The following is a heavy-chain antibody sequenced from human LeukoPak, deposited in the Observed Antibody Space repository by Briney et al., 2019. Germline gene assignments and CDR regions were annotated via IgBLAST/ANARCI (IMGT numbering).Heavy chain of an antibody. Sequence: SETLSLTCTVSGGSISSFYWSWIRQPPGKGLEWIGYIYYSGSTNYNPSLKSRVTISVDTSKNQFSLKLSSVAAADTAVYYCARARSSGWYETPYFDYWGQGTLVTVSS. CDR3: ARARSSGWYETPYFDY. V-gene: IGHV4-59*01. J-gene: IGHJ4*02. D-gene: IGHD6-19*01. CDR1: GGSISSFY. CDR2: IYYSGST.